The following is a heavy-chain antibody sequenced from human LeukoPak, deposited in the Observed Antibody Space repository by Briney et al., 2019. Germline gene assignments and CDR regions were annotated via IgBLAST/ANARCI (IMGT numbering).Heavy chain of an antibody. CDR1: GFTFSSYG. J-gene: IGHJ4*02. V-gene: IGHV3-7*01. CDR3: ARDEV. Sequence: PGRSLRLSCAASGFTFSSYGMHWVRQAPGKGLEWVANIKQDGSEKYYVDSVKGRFTISRDNAKNSLYLQMNSLRAEGTAVYYCARDEVWGQGTLVTVSS. CDR2: IKQDGSEK.